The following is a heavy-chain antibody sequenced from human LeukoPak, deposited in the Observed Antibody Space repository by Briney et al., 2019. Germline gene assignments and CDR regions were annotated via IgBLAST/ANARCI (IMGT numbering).Heavy chain of an antibody. CDR1: GYTFTGYG. D-gene: IGHD3-3*01. V-gene: IGHV1-18*01. CDR2: IMTHNDDT. J-gene: IGHJ4*02. Sequence: ASVKVSCKTSGYTFTGYGVSWVRQAPGQGLEWVGCIMTHNDDTKYAQKFHGRVTMTTDTSTSTAYMELRSLRSDDTAVYYCARGAYDFSGWGQGTLVIVSS. CDR3: ARGAYDFSG.